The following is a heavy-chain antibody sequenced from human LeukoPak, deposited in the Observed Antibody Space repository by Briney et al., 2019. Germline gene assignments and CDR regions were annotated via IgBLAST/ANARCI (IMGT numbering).Heavy chain of an antibody. Sequence: GGSLRLSCAASGFTFSNYAMSWVRQAPGKGLEWVPAISGSGGSTYYADSVKGRFTISRGNSKNTLYLQMNSLRAEDTAIYYCGKGVIAAALYYFDYWGQGTLVTVSS. CDR1: GFTFSNYA. D-gene: IGHD6-13*01. CDR3: GKGVIAAALYYFDY. J-gene: IGHJ4*02. CDR2: ISGSGGST. V-gene: IGHV3-23*01.